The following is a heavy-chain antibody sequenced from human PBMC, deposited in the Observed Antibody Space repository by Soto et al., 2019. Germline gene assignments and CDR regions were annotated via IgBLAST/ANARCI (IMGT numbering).Heavy chain of an antibody. J-gene: IGHJ5*01. CDR2: INPSGGST. CDR1: GYTFTSYY. V-gene: IGHV1-46*01. D-gene: IGHD3-22*01. CDR3: ARARYDSSGYVWWFDS. Sequence: QVQLVQSGAEVKKPGASVKVSCKASGYTFTSYYMHWVRQAPGQGLEWMGIINPSGGSTSYEKKFQGRVTMPRDTSTSTVYMELSSLRSEDTAVYYCARARYDSSGYVWWFDSWGQGTLVTVSS.